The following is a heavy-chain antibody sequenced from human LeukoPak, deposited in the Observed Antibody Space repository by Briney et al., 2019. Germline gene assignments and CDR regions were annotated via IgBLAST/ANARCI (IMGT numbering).Heavy chain of an antibody. CDR2: ISGSGENT. Sequence: GGSLRLSCAASGFTFSTYVMSWVRQAPGKGLEWVSGISGSGENTYHADSVKGRFTISKDNSKNALYLQMNSLRAEDTAVYYCAKGSGYDTDFDYWGQGTLVTVSS. CDR1: GFTFSTYV. J-gene: IGHJ4*02. D-gene: IGHD3-9*01. CDR3: AKGSGYDTDFDY. V-gene: IGHV3-23*01.